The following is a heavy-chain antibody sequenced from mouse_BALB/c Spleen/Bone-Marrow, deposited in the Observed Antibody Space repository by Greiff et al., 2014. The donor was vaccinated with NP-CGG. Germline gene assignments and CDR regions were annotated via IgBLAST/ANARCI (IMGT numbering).Heavy chain of an antibody. J-gene: IGHJ2*01. V-gene: IGHV1-67*01. CDR3: ARNFYGNSYFDY. CDR2: ISTYSGNT. Sequence: QVQLQQSGPELVRPGVSVKLSCKGSGYTFTAYAMHWVKQSHAKSLEWIGLISTYSGNTHYNQNFKGKATMTVDKSSSTAYMELARLTSEDSAIYYCARNFYGNSYFDYWGQGTTLTVSS. D-gene: IGHD1-1*01. CDR1: GYTFTAYA.